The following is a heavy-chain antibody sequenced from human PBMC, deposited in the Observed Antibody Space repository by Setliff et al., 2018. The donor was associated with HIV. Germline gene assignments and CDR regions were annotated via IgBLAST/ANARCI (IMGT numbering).Heavy chain of an antibody. D-gene: IGHD2-15*01. CDR1: GDTFNSHA. CDR3: ARDSRDIVVVIAPEPEPYYYYGMDV. CDR2: IIPIFGTP. Sequence: SVKVSCKASGDTFNSHAISWVRQAPGQGLEWMGGIIPIFGTPNYAQKFKGRLTITADESTGTVYMELSSLRSEDTAVYYCARDSRDIVVVIAPEPEPYYYYGMDVWGEGTTVTVS. V-gene: IGHV1-69*13. J-gene: IGHJ6*02.